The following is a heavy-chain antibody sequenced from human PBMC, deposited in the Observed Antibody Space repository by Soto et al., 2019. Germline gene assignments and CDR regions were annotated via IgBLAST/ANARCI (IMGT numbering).Heavy chain of an antibody. D-gene: IGHD1-7*01. V-gene: IGHV5-51*01. CDR2: IYPGDSDT. J-gene: IGHJ6*02. CDR1: GDSFTSYG. Sequence: ELLKICCKGCGDSFTSYGIGWVRQMPGKGLEWMGIIYPGDSDTRYSPSFQGQVTISADKSISTAYLQWSSLKASDTAMYYCARHGLALRGSHYYYYGMDVWGQGTTVPVSS. CDR3: ARHGLALRGSHYYYYGMDV.